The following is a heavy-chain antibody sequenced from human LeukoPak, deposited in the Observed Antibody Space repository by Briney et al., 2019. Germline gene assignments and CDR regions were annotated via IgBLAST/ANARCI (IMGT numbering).Heavy chain of an antibody. CDR1: GYTFTGYY. CDR3: ARVYYYDSSGPTLDY. J-gene: IGHJ4*02. V-gene: IGHV1-18*04. CDR2: ISAYNGNT. D-gene: IGHD3-22*01. Sequence: ASVKVSCKASGYTFTGYYMHWVRQAPGQGLEWMGWISAYNGNTNYAQKLQGRVTMTTDTSTSTAYMELRSLRSDDTAVYYCARVYYYDSSGPTLDYWGQGTLVTVSS.